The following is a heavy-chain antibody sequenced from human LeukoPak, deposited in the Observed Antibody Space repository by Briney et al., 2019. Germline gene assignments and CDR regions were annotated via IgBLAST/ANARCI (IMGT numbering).Heavy chain of an antibody. CDR1: GFTFSDYY. CDR2: IYGIDSTI. J-gene: IGHJ3*02. CDR3: ARDAYYYDSSSYYRNAFDI. D-gene: IGHD3-22*01. Sequence: PGGSLRLSCAASGFTFSDYYMSWIRQAPGKGLEWLSYIYGIDSTISYAAFVKGRFTISRDNAKNSLYLQMNSLRAEDTAVYYCARDAYYYDSSSYYRNAFDIWGQGTVVTVSS. V-gene: IGHV3-11*01.